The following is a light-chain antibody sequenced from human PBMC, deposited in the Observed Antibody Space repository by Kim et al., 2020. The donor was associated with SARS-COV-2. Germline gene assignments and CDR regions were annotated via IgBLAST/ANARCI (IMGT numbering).Light chain of an antibody. CDR1: QSLVYGDGNTY. V-gene: IGKV2-30*01. CDR3: MQGTHWPFT. CDR2: KVS. Sequence: PASISCRSSQSLVYGDGNTYLNWFHQRPGQSPRRLIYKVSNRDSGVPDRFSGSGSGTAFTLQISRVEAEDVGVYYCMQGTHWPFTFGPGTKVDIK. J-gene: IGKJ3*01.